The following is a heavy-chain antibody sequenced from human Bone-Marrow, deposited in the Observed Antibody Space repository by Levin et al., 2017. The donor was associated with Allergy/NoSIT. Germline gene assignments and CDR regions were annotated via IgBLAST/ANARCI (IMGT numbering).Heavy chain of an antibody. CDR1: GGSISSGGYY. Sequence: SETLSLTCTVSGGSISSGGYYWSWIRQHPGKGLEWIGYIYYSGSTYYNPSLKSRVTISVDTSKNQFSLKLSSVTAADTAVYYCATSRKYMWGSYRLYWGQGTLVTVSS. D-gene: IGHD3-16*02. CDR3: ATSRKYMWGSYRLY. CDR2: IYYSGST. J-gene: IGHJ4*02. V-gene: IGHV4-31*03.